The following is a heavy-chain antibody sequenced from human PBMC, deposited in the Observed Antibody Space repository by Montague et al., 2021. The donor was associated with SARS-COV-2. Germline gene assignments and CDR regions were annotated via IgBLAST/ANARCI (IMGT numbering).Heavy chain of an antibody. CDR1: GGSVSGYY. CDR3: ARWDPQTLTLIGLRGKSASDX. V-gene: IGHV4-34*01. CDR2: INHSGTT. Sequence: SETLSLTCAVYGGSVSGYYWTWIRQSSGKGLEWISEINHSGTTNYNFNPSLRSRVTISVDTSKSQFSLKLSSVTAADTGVYYCARWDPQTLTLIGLRGKSASDXWGQGTLVTVSS. D-gene: IGHD4-23*01. J-gene: IGHJ4*02.